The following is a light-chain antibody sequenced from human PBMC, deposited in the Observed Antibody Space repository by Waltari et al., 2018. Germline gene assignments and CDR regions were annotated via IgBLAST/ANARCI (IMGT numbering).Light chain of an antibody. CDR3: QQYGSSVMYT. V-gene: IGKV3-20*01. Sequence: RASQSLTKRDLAWYQQKPGQAPRLLIYGASSRAAGIPDRFSGSGSGTDFTLTISRLEPDDFAVYYCQQYGSSVMYTFGQGTKLEIK. CDR2: GAS. J-gene: IGKJ2*01. CDR1: QSLTKRD.